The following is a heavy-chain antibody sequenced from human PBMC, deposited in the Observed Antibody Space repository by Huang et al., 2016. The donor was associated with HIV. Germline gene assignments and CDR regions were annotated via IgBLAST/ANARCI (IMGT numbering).Heavy chain of an antibody. Sequence: QLQLVESGGGVVQPGRSLRLSCEGSGFTFNQNHVNWVRQAPGKGLVWVAVISYEGNNKKFGDTVQGRFTISRDNSKNTLYLQLNSLRAEDAGIYYCVGDAQWAPGVFNIWGHGTVVTVSS. J-gene: IGHJ3*02. CDR1: GFTFNQNH. D-gene: IGHD1-26*01. V-gene: IGHV3-30-3*01. CDR3: VGDAQWAPGVFNI. CDR2: ISYEGNNK.